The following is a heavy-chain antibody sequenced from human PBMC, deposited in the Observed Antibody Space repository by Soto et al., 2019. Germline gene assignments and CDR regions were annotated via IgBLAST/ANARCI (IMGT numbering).Heavy chain of an antibody. CDR1: GYTFTNFG. V-gene: IGHV1-18*01. D-gene: IGHD3-16*01. CDR2: ISAYDGNT. CDR3: ARGGTPSDY. J-gene: IGHJ4*02. Sequence: QVHLVQSGAEGKKPGASVKVSCTASGYTFTNFGISWVRQAPGQGLEWMGWISAYDGNTNYAQKFQGRATTPTDTSTSTAYMELRSLRSDDTAVYYCARGGTPSDYWGQGTRVTVSS.